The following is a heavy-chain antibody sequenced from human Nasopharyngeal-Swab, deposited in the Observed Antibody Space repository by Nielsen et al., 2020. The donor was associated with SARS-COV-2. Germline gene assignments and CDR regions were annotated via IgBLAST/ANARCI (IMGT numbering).Heavy chain of an antibody. CDR2: ISASGGST. CDR1: GFTFNIYA. V-gene: IGHV3-23*01. CDR3: AKDDVVRGDAFDF. D-gene: IGHD3-10*01. Sequence: GESLKISCAASGFTFNIYAMAWVRRAPGRGLEWVSAISASGGSTYYRNSVKGRFSISRDNSKNTLFLQMNSLTVDDTALYYCAKDDVVRGDAFDFWGQGTMVTVSS. J-gene: IGHJ3*01.